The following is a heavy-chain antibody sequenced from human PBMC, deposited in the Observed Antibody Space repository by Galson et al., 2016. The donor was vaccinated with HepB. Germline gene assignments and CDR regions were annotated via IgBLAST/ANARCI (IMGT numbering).Heavy chain of an antibody. D-gene: IGHD2-15*01. CDR1: GFTFSNAW. CDR3: TTGGPLPVGYYYHYYAMDV. V-gene: IGHV3-15*01. J-gene: IGHJ6*02. CDR2: IKSKNEGGTT. Sequence: SLRLSCAASGFTFSNAWMNWVRQAPGKGLEWVGRIKSKNEGGTTDYAAPVKGRFTISREDSKDTLYLHMNSLKIEDTGVYYCTTGGPLPVGYYYHYYAMDVWGQGTTVTVSS.